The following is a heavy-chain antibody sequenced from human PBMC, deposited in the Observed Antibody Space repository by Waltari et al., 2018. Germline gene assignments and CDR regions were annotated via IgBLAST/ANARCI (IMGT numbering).Heavy chain of an antibody. CDR3: ARAGPFCSGGSCYYYYYMDV. D-gene: IGHD2-15*01. CDR2: IIPSLGIA. V-gene: IGHV1-69*04. Sequence: QVQLVQSGAEVKKPGSSVKVSCKASGGTFSSYAISWVRQAPGQGLEWMGGIIPSLGIANYAKKFQGRVTITADESTSTAYMELSSLRSEDTAVYYCARAGPFCSGGSCYYYYYMDVWGKGTTVTVSS. J-gene: IGHJ6*03. CDR1: GGTFSSYA.